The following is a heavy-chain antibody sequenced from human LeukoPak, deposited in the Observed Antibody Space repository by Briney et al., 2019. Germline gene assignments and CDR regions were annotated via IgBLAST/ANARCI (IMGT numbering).Heavy chain of an antibody. Sequence: SETLSLTCTVSGGSISSYYWSWIRQPAGKELEWIGHIYTSGSTSDNPSLKSRVIMSVDTSKNQFSLKLTSVTAADTAVYLCARGGWYNSSWHHFDYWGQGTVVTVSS. CDR1: GGSISSYY. V-gene: IGHV4-4*07. CDR2: IYTSGST. J-gene: IGHJ4*02. CDR3: ARGGWYNSSWHHFDY. D-gene: IGHD6-13*01.